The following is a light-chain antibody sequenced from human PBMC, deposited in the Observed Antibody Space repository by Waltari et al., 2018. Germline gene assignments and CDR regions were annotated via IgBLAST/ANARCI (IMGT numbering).Light chain of an antibody. CDR2: EEY. CDR1: SLGEKY. V-gene: IGLV3-1*01. J-gene: IGLJ2*01. CDR3: HAWDTNTAV. Sequence: SYELSQTPSVSVSPGQTATITCSVASLGEKYVSWYQQKAGQSPVRVIYEEYKRPSGIPERFSGSSSGNTATLTISGTQAMDEADYYCHAWDTNTAVFGGGTKVTVL.